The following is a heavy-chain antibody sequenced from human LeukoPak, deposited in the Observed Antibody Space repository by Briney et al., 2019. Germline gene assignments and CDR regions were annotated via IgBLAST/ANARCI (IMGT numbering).Heavy chain of an antibody. CDR3: ARGRNYYGSGPYYFDY. V-gene: IGHV3-21*01. Sequence: GGSLRLSCAASGFTFSSYSMNWVRQAPGKGLEWVSSISSSSSYIYYADSVKGRFTIPGDNAKNSLYLQMNSLRAEDTAVYYCARGRNYYGSGPYYFDYWGQGTLVTVSS. CDR2: ISSSSSYI. CDR1: GFTFSSYS. D-gene: IGHD3-10*01. J-gene: IGHJ4*02.